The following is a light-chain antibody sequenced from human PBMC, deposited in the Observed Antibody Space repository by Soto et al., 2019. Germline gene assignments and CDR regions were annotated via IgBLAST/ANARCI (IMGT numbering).Light chain of an antibody. CDR3: AAWDDRLRGVV. CDR1: SSNIGTNH. V-gene: IGLV1-47*01. CDR2: MNN. Sequence: QSVLTQSPSASGTPGQRVTMSCSGSSSNIGTNHVYWYKQLPGTAPKLLIQMNNQRPSGVPDRFSGSKSGTSASLAISGLRSEDEADYYCAAWDDRLRGVVFGGGTKLTVL. J-gene: IGLJ2*01.